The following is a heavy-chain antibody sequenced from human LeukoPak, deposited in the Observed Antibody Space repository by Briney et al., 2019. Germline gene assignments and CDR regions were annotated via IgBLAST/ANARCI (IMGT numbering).Heavy chain of an antibody. CDR2: IYYTGAT. CDR3: AKYGNSGWVIDN. Sequence: SETLSLTCTVSGGSIGNNYWTWIRQPPGKGLEYIGYIYYTGATNYNPSLKSRVTISVDTSKSRFSLKLSSVTAADTAVYFCAKYGNSGWVIDNWGQGALVTVSP. J-gene: IGHJ4*02. CDR1: GGSIGNNY. D-gene: IGHD6-19*01. V-gene: IGHV4-59*08.